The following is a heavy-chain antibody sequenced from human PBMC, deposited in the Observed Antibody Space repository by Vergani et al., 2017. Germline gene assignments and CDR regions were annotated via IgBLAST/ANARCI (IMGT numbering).Heavy chain of an antibody. V-gene: IGHV1-69*12. D-gene: IGHD2-2*01. Sequence: QVQLEQSGAAVKKPTSSVTVSCKVSGVTLSSYVISWVCQAPRQGVEGMGGTIPFFGTANHAQKLQGRVTTTADESTSTAYLELSSLRSEDTAVYYCARPNRYCGSTSCSVRDAFDCWGQGTMVTVSS. CDR3: ARPNRYCGSTSCSVRDAFDC. J-gene: IGHJ3*01. CDR1: GVTLSSYV. CDR2: TIPFFGTA.